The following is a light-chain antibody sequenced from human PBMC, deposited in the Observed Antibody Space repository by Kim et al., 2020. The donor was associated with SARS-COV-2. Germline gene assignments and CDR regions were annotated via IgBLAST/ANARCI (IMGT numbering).Light chain of an antibody. CDR2: EVS. CDR1: SSDVGSYTL. J-gene: IGLJ1*01. CDR3: CSYAGSSTFV. Sequence: GQAITSSGTGTSSDVGSYTLVSWYQQHPGKAPKLMIYEVSKRPSGVSNRFSGSKSGNTASLTISGLQAEDEADYYCCSYAGSSTFVFGTGTKVTVL. V-gene: IGLV2-23*02.